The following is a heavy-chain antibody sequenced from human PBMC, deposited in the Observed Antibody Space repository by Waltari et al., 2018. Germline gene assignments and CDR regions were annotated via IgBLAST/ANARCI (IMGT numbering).Heavy chain of an antibody. J-gene: IGHJ5*02. D-gene: IGHD2-2*01. Sequence: QLQLQESGPGLVKPSETLSLTCTVSGGSISSSSYYWGWIRQPPGKGLEWIGSIYYSGSTYYNPSLKSRVTISVDTSKNQFSLKLSSVTAADTAVYYCARVQNIVVVPAAIVWFDPWGQGTLVTVSS. V-gene: IGHV4-39*07. CDR1: GGSISSSSYY. CDR2: IYYSGST. CDR3: ARVQNIVVVPAAIVWFDP.